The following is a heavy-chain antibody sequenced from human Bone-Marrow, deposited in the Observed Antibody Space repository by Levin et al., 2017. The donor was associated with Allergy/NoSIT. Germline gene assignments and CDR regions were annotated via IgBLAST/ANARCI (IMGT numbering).Heavy chain of an antibody. D-gene: IGHD3-10*01. CDR2: TSSDGSNT. CDR1: GFTFISYA. V-gene: IGHV3-30*18. CDR3: AKVGGSGTYLRWSFDS. J-gene: IGHJ4*02. Sequence: SLKISCAASGFTFISYAMHWVRQAPGKGLEWVAVTSSDGSNTFYADSVKGRFTISRDNSKSTLYLQMNSLRVEDTALYYCAKVGGSGTYLRWSFDSWGQGTLVTVSS.